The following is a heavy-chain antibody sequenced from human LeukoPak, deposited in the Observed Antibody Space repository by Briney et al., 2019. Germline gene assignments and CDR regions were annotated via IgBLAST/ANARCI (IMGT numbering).Heavy chain of an antibody. CDR3: ARRSPNYFFDC. Sequence: GGSLRLSCAASGFTFSNYHMNWVRQAPGKGLEWVSSISSRYLYIYYADSVKGRFTISRDNAENSLYLQMNGLRAEDSAVYYCARRSPNYFFDCWGQGTPVTVS. D-gene: IGHD4/OR15-4a*01. CDR1: GFTFSNYH. V-gene: IGHV3-21*01. CDR2: ISSRYLYI. J-gene: IGHJ4*02.